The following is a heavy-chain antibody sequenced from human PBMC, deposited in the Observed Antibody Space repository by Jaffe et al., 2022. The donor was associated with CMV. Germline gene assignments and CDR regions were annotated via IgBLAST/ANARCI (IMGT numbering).Heavy chain of an antibody. V-gene: IGHV3-7*01. CDR1: GFTFSSYW. J-gene: IGHJ4*02. CDR3: ARVVYYDFWSGYLPYYFDY. CDR2: IKQDGSEK. D-gene: IGHD3-3*01. Sequence: EVQLVESGGGLVQPGGSLRLSCAASGFTFSSYWMSWVRQAPGKGLEWVANIKQDGSEKYYVDSVKGRFTISRDNAKNSLYLQMNSLRAEDTAVYYCARVVYYDFWSGYLPYYFDYWGQGTLVTVSS.